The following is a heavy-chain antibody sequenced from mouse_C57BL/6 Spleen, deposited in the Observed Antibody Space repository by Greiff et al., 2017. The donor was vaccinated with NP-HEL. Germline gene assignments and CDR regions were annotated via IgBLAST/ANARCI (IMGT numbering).Heavy chain of an antibody. CDR2: IYPGDGDT. CDR1: GYAFSSSW. J-gene: IGHJ4*01. CDR3: ARGILEGAMDY. V-gene: IGHV1-82*01. Sequence: VQLQQSGPELVKPGASVKISCKASGYAFSSSWMNWVKQRPGKGLEWIGRIYPGDGDTNYNGKFKGKATLTADKSSSTAYMQLSSLTSEDSAVYFCARGILEGAMDYWGQGTSVTVSS.